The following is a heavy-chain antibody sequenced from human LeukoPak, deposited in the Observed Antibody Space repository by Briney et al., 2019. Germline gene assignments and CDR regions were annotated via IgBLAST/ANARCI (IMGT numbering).Heavy chain of an antibody. CDR1: GGTFSSYA. V-gene: IGHV1-69*04. Sequence: SVKVSCKASGGTFSSYAISWVRQAPGQGLEWMGRIIPILGIANYAQKFQGRVTITADKSTSTAYMELSSLRSEDTAVYYCARGTSYYYDSSGYLDYWGQGTLVTVSS. CDR3: ARGTSYYYDSSGYLDY. J-gene: IGHJ4*02. D-gene: IGHD3-22*01. CDR2: IIPILGIA.